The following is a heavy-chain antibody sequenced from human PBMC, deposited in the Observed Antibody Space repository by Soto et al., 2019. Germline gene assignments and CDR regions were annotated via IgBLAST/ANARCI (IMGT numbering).Heavy chain of an antibody. J-gene: IGHJ6*03. CDR1: GFTFSSYG. CDR3: AKDRVTMVRGVITAYYYYYMDV. D-gene: IGHD3-10*01. Sequence: GGSLRLSCAASGFTFSSYGMHWVRQAPGKGLEWVAVISYDGSNKYNADSVKSRFTIYRDNSKNTLYLQMNSLRAEDKAVYYCAKDRVTMVRGVITAYYYYYMDVWGKGTTVTVSS. V-gene: IGHV3-30*18. CDR2: ISYDGSNK.